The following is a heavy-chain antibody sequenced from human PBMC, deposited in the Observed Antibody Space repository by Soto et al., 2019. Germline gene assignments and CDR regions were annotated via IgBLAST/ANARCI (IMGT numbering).Heavy chain of an antibody. CDR2: INTSGGNT. D-gene: IGHD6-13*01. V-gene: IGHV3-23*01. CDR3: TKDWQHDS. CDR1: GFTFSNYA. Sequence: EVQLLESGGGLVQPGGSLRLSCAASGFTFSNYAMTWVRQAPGKGLECVSTINTSGGNTHYADSVKGRFSGSRDNSKNTLSLQRNSLRAEDTAVYYCTKDWQHDSWGQGTLVTVSS. J-gene: IGHJ5*01.